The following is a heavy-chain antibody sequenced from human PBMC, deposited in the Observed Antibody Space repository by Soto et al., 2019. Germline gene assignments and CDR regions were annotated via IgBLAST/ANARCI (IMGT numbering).Heavy chain of an antibody. D-gene: IGHD4-4*01. J-gene: IGHJ5*02. Sequence: GASVKVSCKASGYHFSDNQIHWLRRAPGQGLEWMGRINPKSDDTNYAQKFQGRVTMTRDTSIDTAYLELTGLTSDDTATYYCARKHSLDYIRWGLDPWGQGTLVTVSS. V-gene: IGHV1-2*02. CDR3: ARKHSLDYIRWGLDP. CDR2: INPKSDDT. CDR1: GYHFSDNQ.